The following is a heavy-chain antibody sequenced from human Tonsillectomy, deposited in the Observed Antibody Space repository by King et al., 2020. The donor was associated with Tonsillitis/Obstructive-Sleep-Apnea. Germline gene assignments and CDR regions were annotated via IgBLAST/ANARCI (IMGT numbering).Heavy chain of an antibody. D-gene: IGHD4-23*01. CDR1: GFTFSSYG. CDR2: ISYDGSDK. V-gene: IGHV3-30*03. Sequence: VQLVESGGGVVQPGRSLRLSCAASGFTFSSYGMHWVRPAPGKGLEWVAVISYDGSDKYYADSVKGRFTISRDNSKNTLYLQMNSLRAEDTAVYYCLGGSFDYWGQGTLVTVSS. J-gene: IGHJ4*02. CDR3: LGGSFDY.